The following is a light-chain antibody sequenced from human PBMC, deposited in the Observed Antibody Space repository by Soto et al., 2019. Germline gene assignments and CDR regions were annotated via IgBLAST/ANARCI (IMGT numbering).Light chain of an antibody. V-gene: IGLV2-18*01. CDR3: TLYRTKTTV. CDR2: EVS. J-gene: IGLJ1*01. Sequence: QSALTQPPSVSGSPGQSVTVSCTGTSSDIGSDNRVSWYQQPPGKAPKLMIYEVSNRPPGVPDRFSGSKSGNTASLTISGLQAEDEADYYCTLYRTKTTVFGTGTKLTVL. CDR1: SSDIGSDNR.